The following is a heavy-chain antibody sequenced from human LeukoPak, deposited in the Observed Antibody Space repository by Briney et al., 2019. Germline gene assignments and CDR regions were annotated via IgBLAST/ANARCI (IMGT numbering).Heavy chain of an antibody. CDR1: GFTFSSYW. V-gene: IGHV3-7*01. CDR2: IKQDGSDK. J-gene: IGHJ4*02. D-gene: IGHD1-26*01. CDR3: ARGGVGAQGY. Sequence: PGGSLRLSCAASGFTFSSYWMVWVRQAPRKGLEWVANIKQDGSDKNYADSVKGRFTISRDNAKNSLYLQMNSLRAEDTAVYYCARGGVGAQGYWGQGTLVTVSS.